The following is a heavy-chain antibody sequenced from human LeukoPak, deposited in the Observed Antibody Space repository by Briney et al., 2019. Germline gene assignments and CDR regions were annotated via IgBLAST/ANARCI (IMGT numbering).Heavy chain of an antibody. Sequence: HWASVKVSCKASGGTFSNYAVSWVRQAPGQGLEWMGWINPNSGGTNYAQKFQGRVTMTRDTSISTAYMELSRLRSDDTAVYYCARDSSLAAAGYNFDYWGQGTLVTVSS. CDR3: ARDSSLAAAGYNFDY. CDR1: GGTFSNYA. D-gene: IGHD6-13*01. V-gene: IGHV1-2*02. CDR2: INPNSGGT. J-gene: IGHJ4*02.